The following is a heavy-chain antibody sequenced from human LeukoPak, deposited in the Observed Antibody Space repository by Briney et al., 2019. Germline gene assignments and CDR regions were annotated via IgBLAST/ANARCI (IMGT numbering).Heavy chain of an antibody. D-gene: IGHD6-6*01. CDR2: INHSGST. CDR1: GGSFSGYY. CDR3: AREYSSSSDLDY. J-gene: IGHJ4*02. V-gene: IGHV4-34*01. Sequence: SETLSLTCAVYGGSFSGYYWSWIRQPPGKGLEWIGEINHSGSTNYNPSLKSRVTISVDTSKNQFSLKLSSVTAADTAVYYCAREYSSSSDLDYWGQGTLVTVSS.